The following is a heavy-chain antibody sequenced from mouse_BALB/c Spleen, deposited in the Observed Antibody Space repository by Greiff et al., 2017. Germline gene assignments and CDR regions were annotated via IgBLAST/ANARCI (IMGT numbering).Heavy chain of an antibody. CDR2: IWAGGST. V-gene: IGHV2-9*02. CDR1: GFSLTSYG. Sequence: VQGVESGPGLVAPSQSLSITCTVSGFSLTSYGVHWVRQPPGKGLEWLGVIWAGGSTNYNSALMSRLSISKDNSKSQVFLKMNSLQTDDTAMYYCARGEITTGFAYWGQGTLVTVSA. J-gene: IGHJ3*01. D-gene: IGHD2-4*01. CDR3: ARGEITTGFAY.